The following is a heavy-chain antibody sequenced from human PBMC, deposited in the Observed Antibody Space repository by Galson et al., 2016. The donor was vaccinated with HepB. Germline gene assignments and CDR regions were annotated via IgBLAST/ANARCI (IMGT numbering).Heavy chain of an antibody. J-gene: IGHJ4*02. D-gene: IGHD1-26*01. CDR1: GGSISSGNYY. V-gene: IGHV4-39*01. Sequence: SETLSLTCSVSGGSISSGNYYWGWIRQPPGKGLEWIGSMYFSGSTNYNPSLKSRVTISVDTSKNQFSLKLSSVTAADTAVYYCGRHRGAMDYWGQGTLVTVSS. CDR3: GRHRGAMDY. CDR2: MYFSGST.